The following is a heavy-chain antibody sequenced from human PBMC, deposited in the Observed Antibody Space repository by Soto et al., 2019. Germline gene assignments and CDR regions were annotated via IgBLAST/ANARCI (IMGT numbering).Heavy chain of an antibody. CDR3: ARVGAQQRKTIFGVVIPRYYFDY. V-gene: IGHV1-3*01. Sequence: ASVKVSCKASGYTFTSYAMHWVRQAPGQRLEWMGWINAGNGNTKYSQKFQGRVTITRDTSASTAYMELSSLRSEDTAVYYCARVGAQQRKTIFGVVIPRYYFDYWGQGTLVTVSS. J-gene: IGHJ4*02. CDR2: INAGNGNT. D-gene: IGHD3-3*01. CDR1: GYTFTSYA.